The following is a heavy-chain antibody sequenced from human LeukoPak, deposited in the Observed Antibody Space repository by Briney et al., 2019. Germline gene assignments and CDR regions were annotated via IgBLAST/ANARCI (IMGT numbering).Heavy chain of an antibody. Sequence: GESLKISCKGSGYSLTNHWIGWVRQMPGKGLGWMGIFFPGDSDTAYSPSFQGQVTISADKSISTAYLEWRSLKASDTAMYYCASSESQTKFDYWGQVTLVIVSS. V-gene: IGHV5-51*01. D-gene: IGHD1/OR15-1a*01. CDR2: FFPGDSDT. J-gene: IGHJ4*02. CDR1: GYSLTNHW. CDR3: ASSESQTKFDY.